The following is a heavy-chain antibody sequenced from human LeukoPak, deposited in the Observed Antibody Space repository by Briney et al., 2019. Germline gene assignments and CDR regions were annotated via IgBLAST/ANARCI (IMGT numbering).Heavy chain of an antibody. CDR2: IYSGGST. Sequence: GGSLRLSCVASGFTFGKYWMSWVRQAPGKGLEWVSVIYSGGSTYYADSVKGRFTISRDNSKNTLYLQMNSLRAEDTAVYYCAKDGCSSTSCYTLATKRLSWFDPWGQGTLVTVSS. CDR1: GFTFGKYW. J-gene: IGHJ5*02. V-gene: IGHV3-23*03. D-gene: IGHD2-2*02. CDR3: AKDGCSSTSCYTLATKRLSWFDP.